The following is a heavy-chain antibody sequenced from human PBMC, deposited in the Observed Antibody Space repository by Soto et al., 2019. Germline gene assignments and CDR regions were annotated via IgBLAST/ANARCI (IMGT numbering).Heavy chain of an antibody. D-gene: IGHD4-17*01. CDR2: IFHSGRT. Sequence: KPSETLSLTCTVSGGSISSGNYYWTWIRQRPGKGLEWIGYIFHSGRTYFHPSLKSRVTISVDTSKNQFSLNLSSVTAADTAVYYCARDRSTVSYDAFDVWGQGTMVTVS. V-gene: IGHV4-31*03. CDR1: GGSISSGNYY. J-gene: IGHJ3*01. CDR3: ARDRSTVSYDAFDV.